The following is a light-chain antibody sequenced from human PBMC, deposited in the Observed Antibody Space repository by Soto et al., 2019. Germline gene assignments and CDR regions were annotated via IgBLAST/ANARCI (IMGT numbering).Light chain of an antibody. J-gene: IGLJ1*01. V-gene: IGLV2-14*03. CDR1: SSDVGGYNY. Sequence: QSALTQPASVSGSPGQSITISFTGTSSDVGGYNYVSWYQQHPGKAPKPMIYDVSNRPSGVSNRFFGSKSGNTASLTISGLQAEDEADYYCSSYTSSSTPLYVFGTGTKVTVL. CDR3: SSYTSSSTPLYV. CDR2: DVS.